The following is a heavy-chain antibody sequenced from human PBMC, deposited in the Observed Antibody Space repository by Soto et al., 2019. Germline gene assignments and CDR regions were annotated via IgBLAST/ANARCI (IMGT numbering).Heavy chain of an antibody. CDR1: GFTFSSYG. Sequence: QVQLVESGGGVVQPGRSLRLSCAASGFTFSSYGMHWVRQAPGKGLEWVAVISYDGSNKYYADSVKGRFTISRDNSKNTLYLQMNSLRAEDTAVYYWAKGEAAPTGNYYYYGMDVWGQGTTVTVSS. D-gene: IGHD2-15*01. CDR2: ISYDGSNK. J-gene: IGHJ6*02. CDR3: AKGEAAPTGNYYYYGMDV. V-gene: IGHV3-30*18.